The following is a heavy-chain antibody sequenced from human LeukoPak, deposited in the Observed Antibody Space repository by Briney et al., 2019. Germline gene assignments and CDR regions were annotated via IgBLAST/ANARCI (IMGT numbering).Heavy chain of an antibody. CDR2: IYTSGST. CDR3: ARVGKSGSYSDY. D-gene: IGHD1-26*01. J-gene: IGHJ4*02. Sequence: SETLSLTCTVSGGSISSYYWSWIRQSAGKGLEWIGRIYTSGSTNYNPSLKSRVTISVDKSKNQFSLKLSSVTAADTAVYYCARVGKSGSYSDYWGQGTLVTVSS. V-gene: IGHV4-4*07. CDR1: GGSISSYY.